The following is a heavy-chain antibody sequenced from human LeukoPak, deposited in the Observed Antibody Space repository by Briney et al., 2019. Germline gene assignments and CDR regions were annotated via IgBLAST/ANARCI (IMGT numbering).Heavy chain of an antibody. CDR2: IYSGGST. CDR1: GFPVSSNY. J-gene: IGHJ5*02. CDR3: ARVGSWDNWFDP. V-gene: IGHV3-66*01. Sequence: PGGLSLSYAASGFPVSSNYMGWVRPAPGKGLAWDSVIYSGGSTYYADPVKGRFTISRDNSKNTLYLQMNSLRAEYTSVYYCARVGSWDNWFDPCGQGTLVTVSS. D-gene: IGHD6-13*01.